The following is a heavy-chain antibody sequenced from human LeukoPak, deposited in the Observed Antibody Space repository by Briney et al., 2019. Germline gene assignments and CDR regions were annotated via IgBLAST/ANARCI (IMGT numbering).Heavy chain of an antibody. CDR3: ARDWKTNSFDY. Sequence: GRSPRPSCAASEFTFTTYGVHWARQAPGKGLEWVAFIHYDGSNIYYADYVKGRFTISRDISKNTLYLQMDSVRAEDTAIYYCARDWKTNSFDYWGQGTLVTVSS. J-gene: IGHJ4*02. CDR1: EFTFTTYG. V-gene: IGHV3-30*02. CDR2: IHYDGSNI. D-gene: IGHD1-1*01.